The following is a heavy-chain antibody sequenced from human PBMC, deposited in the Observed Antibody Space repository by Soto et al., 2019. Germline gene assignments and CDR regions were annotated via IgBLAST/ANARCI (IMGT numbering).Heavy chain of an antibody. CDR1: GFTFSTYI. Sequence: EVQLVESGGGLVKPGGSLRLSYAASGFTFSTYIMNWVRQAPGKGLEWVSSISTTSNMYYADSVKGRFTISRDNAKNSLYLLMDSLRAEDTAVYFCARGLQRVFFEEDDYWGQGTLVTVSS. CDR3: ARGLQRVFFEEDDY. CDR2: ISTTSNM. D-gene: IGHD6-25*01. J-gene: IGHJ4*02. V-gene: IGHV3-21*01.